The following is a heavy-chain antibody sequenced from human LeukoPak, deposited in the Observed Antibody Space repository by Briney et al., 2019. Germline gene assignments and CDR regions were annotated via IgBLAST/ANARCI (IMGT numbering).Heavy chain of an antibody. D-gene: IGHD2-15*01. CDR2: INHSGRT. CDR3: ARGRDCGGASGGSCYSWYFDL. Sequence: SETLSLTCAVYGGSFSGYYWTWIRQPTGEGLEWIGEINHSGRTNYNPSLKSRVTISVDTSTNQFSLRLSSVTAADTAVYYCARGRDCGGASGGSCYSWYFDLWGRGTLVTVSS. CDR1: GGSFSGYY. V-gene: IGHV4-34*01. J-gene: IGHJ2*01.